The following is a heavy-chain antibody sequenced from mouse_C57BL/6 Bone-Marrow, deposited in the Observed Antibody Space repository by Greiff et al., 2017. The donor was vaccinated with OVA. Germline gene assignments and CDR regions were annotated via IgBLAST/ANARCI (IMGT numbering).Heavy chain of an antibody. CDR1: GFTFSSYG. D-gene: IGHD5-1-1*01. V-gene: IGHV5-6*01. Sequence: EVKLMESGGDLVKPGGSLKLSCAASGFTFSSYGMSWVRQTPDKRLEWVATISSGGSYTYYPDSVKGRFTISSANAKNTLYLQMSSLKSEDTAMYYCSRHIPLYFDYWGQGTTLTVSS. J-gene: IGHJ2*01. CDR3: SRHIPLYFDY. CDR2: ISSGGSYT.